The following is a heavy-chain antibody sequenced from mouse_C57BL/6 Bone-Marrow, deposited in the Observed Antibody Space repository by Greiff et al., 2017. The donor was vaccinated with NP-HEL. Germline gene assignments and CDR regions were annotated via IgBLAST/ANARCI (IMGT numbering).Heavy chain of an antibody. V-gene: IGHV1-69*01. Sequence: QVQLKQPGAELVMPGASVKLSCKASGYTFTSYWMHWVKQRPGQGLEWIGEIDPSDSYTNYNQKFKGKSTLTVDKSPRTAYMQLSSLTAEDSSVYYCARRGYYDYLFGDWGQGTLVTVSA. CDR2: IDPSDSYT. J-gene: IGHJ3*01. CDR1: GYTFTSYW. D-gene: IGHD2-4*01. CDR3: ARRGYYDYLFGD.